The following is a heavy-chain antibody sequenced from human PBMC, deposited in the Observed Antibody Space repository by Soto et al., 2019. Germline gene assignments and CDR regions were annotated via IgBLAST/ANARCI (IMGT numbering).Heavy chain of an antibody. CDR1: GFTFSTYG. V-gene: IGHV3-30*03. CDR3: AGGNGKYYDFWSGYL. J-gene: IGHJ4*02. CDR2: ISHDGSNT. Sequence: QVQLVESGGGVVLPGRSLRLSCAAYGFTFSTYGMHWVRQAPGKGLEWVAVISHDGSNTWYADSVKGRLTISRDNSKNTLYLQMNRLRVEGTGMYYCAGGNGKYYDFWSGYLWGQGTLVTVSS. D-gene: IGHD3-3*01.